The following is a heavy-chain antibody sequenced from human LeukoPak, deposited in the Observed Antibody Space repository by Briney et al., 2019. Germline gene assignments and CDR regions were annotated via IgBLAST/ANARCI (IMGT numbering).Heavy chain of an antibody. CDR3: ATQWAVGGPTWNYMDV. J-gene: IGHJ6*03. V-gene: IGHV3-23*01. D-gene: IGHD1-26*01. CDR2: TSGGGDTT. Sequence: GGSLRLSCAASGFNFSNYAMTWVRQAPGKGLEWVSGTSGGGDTTHYADSVKGRFTISRDNSKNMVYLQMDGLRAEDTAVYYCATQWAVGGPTWNYMDVWGKGTTVTVSS. CDR1: GFNFSNYA.